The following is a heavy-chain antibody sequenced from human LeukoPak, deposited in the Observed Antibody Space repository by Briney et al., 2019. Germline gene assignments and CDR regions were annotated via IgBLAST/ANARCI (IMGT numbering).Heavy chain of an antibody. CDR3: ARQSYYGSGSYPEHFDY. CDR1: GGSISSSGYN. Sequence: SETLSLICTVSGGSISSSGYNWDWIRQPPGKGLEWIGNLYDSGSTYYNPSLKSRVTISVDTSNNQFSLKLSSVTAADTAVYSCARQSYYGSGSYPEHFDYWGQGTLVTVSS. CDR2: LYDSGST. V-gene: IGHV4-39*01. D-gene: IGHD3-10*01. J-gene: IGHJ4*02.